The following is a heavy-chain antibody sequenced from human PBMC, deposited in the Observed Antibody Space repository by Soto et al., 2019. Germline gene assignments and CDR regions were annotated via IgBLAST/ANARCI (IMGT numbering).Heavy chain of an antibody. J-gene: IGHJ4*02. CDR3: ARDRVNYYYDSSGYPHY. CDR2: IWYDGSNK. CDR1: GFTFSSYG. Sequence: GGSLRLSCAASGFTFSSYGMHWVRQAPGKGLEWVAVIWYDGSNKYYADSVKGRFTISRDSSKNTLYLQMNSLRAEDTAVYYCARDRVNYYYDSSGYPHYWGQGTLVTVSS. V-gene: IGHV3-33*01. D-gene: IGHD3-22*01.